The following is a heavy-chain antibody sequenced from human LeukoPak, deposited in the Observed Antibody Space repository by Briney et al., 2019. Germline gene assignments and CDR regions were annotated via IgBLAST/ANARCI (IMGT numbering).Heavy chain of an antibody. Sequence: SETLSLTCTVSGGSISSYYWSWIRQPPGKGLEWIGYIYYSGSTNYNPSLKSRVTISVDTSKNQFSLKLSSVTAAGTAVYYCARTTEGYCSSASCFGFSYSYYMDVWGKGTTVTISS. CDR2: IYYSGST. J-gene: IGHJ6*03. V-gene: IGHV4-59*01. D-gene: IGHD2-2*01. CDR1: GGSISSYY. CDR3: ARTTEGYCSSASCFGFSYSYYMDV.